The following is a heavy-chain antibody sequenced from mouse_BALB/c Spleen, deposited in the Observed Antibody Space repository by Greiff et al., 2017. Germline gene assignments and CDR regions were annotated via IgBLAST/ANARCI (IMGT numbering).Heavy chain of an antibody. CDR1: GFAFSSYD. CDR3: ARLGRYAMDY. CDR2: ISSGGGST. J-gene: IGHJ4*01. Sequence: EVHLVESGGGLVKPGGSLKLSCAASGFAFSSYDMSWVRQTLEKRLEWVAYISSGGGSTYYPDTVKGRFTISRDNAKNTLYLQMSSLKSEDTSMYYCARLGRYAMDYWGQGTSVTVSS. V-gene: IGHV5-12-1*01. D-gene: IGHD4-1*01.